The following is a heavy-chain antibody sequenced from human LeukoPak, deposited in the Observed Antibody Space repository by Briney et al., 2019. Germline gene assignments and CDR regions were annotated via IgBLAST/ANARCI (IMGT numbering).Heavy chain of an antibody. V-gene: IGHV3-7*01. D-gene: IGHD3-22*01. CDR3: AREGTVGSGYYFDY. Sequence: GGSLRLSCAASGFTFSSYAMHWVRQAPGKGLEWVANIKQDGSEKYYVDSVKGRFTISRDNTKNSLYLQMNSLRAEDTAVYYCAREGTVGSGYYFDYWGQGTLVTVSS. CDR2: IKQDGSEK. J-gene: IGHJ4*02. CDR1: GFTFSSYA.